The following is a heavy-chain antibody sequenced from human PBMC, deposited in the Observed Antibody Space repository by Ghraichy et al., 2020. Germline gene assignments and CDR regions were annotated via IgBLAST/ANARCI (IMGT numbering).Heavy chain of an antibody. CDR1: GGTFSSYA. D-gene: IGHD4-17*01. J-gene: IGHJ5*02. Sequence: SVKVSCKASGGTFSSYAISWVRQAPGQGLEWMGGIIPIFGTANYAQKFQGRVTITADESTSTAYMELSSLRSEDTAVYYCARDGAYGDYVNWFDPWGQGTLVTVSS. CDR3: ARDGAYGDYVNWFDP. CDR2: IIPIFGTA. V-gene: IGHV1-69*13.